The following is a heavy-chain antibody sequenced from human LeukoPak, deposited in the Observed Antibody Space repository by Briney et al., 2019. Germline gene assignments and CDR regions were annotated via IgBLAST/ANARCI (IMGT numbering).Heavy chain of an antibody. V-gene: IGHV1-18*01. J-gene: IGHJ5*02. CDR1: GYTFTSYG. CDR2: ISAYNGNT. CDR3: ARDGEAYCGGDCFPFDP. D-gene: IGHD2-21*02. Sequence: ASVNVSCKASGYTFTSYGISWVRQAPGQGLEWMGWISAYNGNTNYAQKLQGRVIMTTDTSTSTAYMELRSLRSDDTAVYYCARDGEAYCGGDCFPFDPWGQGTLVTVSS.